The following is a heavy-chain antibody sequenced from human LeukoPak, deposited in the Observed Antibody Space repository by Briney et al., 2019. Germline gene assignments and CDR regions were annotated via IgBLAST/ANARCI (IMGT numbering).Heavy chain of an antibody. J-gene: IGHJ3*02. CDR2: ISSSSSYI. CDR3: ARDYYDSSGYYYHDAFDI. CDR1: GFTVSNKY. Sequence: PGGSLRLSCAASGFTVSNKYMTWVRQAPGKGLEWDSSISSSSSYIYYADSVKGRFTISRDNAKNSLYLQMNSLRAEDTAVYYCARDYYDSSGYYYHDAFDIWGQGTMVTVSS. V-gene: IGHV3-21*01. D-gene: IGHD3-22*01.